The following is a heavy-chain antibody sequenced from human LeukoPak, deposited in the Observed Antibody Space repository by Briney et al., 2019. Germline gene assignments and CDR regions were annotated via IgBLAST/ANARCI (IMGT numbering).Heavy chain of an antibody. CDR3: AKGLRTYYYDSSGYYSNYFDY. CDR1: GFTFDDYA. CDR2: ISWNSGSI. D-gene: IGHD3-22*01. J-gene: IGHJ4*02. V-gene: IGHV3-9*01. Sequence: GGSLRLSCAASGFTFDDYAMHWVRQAPGKGLEWVSGISWNSGSIGYADSVKGRFTISRDNSKNTLYLQMNSLRAEDTAVYYCAKGLRTYYYDSSGYYSNYFDYWGQGTLVTVSS.